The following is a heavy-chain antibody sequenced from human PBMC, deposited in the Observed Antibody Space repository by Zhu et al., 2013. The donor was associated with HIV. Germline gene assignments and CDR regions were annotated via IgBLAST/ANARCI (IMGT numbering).Heavy chain of an antibody. CDR1: GGTFSSYA. Sequence: QVQLVQSGAEVKKPGSSVKVSCKASGGTFSSYAISWVRQAPGQGLEWMGGIIPIFGTANYAQKFQGRVTITADKSTSTAYMELSSLRSEDTAVYYCASHSTVTTIFYWYFDLWGRGTLVTVSS. CDR2: IIPIFGTA. CDR3: ASHSTVTTIFYWYFDL. D-gene: IGHD4-17*01. J-gene: IGHJ2*01. V-gene: IGHV1-69*06.